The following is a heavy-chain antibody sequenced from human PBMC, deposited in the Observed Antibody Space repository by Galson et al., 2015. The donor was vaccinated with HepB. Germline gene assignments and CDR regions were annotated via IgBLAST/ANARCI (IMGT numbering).Heavy chain of an antibody. Sequence: QSGAEVKKPGESLRISCKGSGYSFTSCWISWVRQMPGKGLEWMGRIDPSDSYTNYSPSFQGHVTISADKSISTAYLQWSSLKASDTAMYYCGSGSSSWYVDYGMDVWGQGTTVTVSS. D-gene: IGHD6-13*01. V-gene: IGHV5-10-1*01. CDR2: IDPSDSYT. CDR3: GSGSSSWYVDYGMDV. J-gene: IGHJ6*02. CDR1: GYSFTSCW.